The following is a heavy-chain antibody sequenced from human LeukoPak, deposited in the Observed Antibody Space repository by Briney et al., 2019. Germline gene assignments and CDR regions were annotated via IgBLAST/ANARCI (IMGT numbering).Heavy chain of an antibody. CDR1: GFTFSSYA. J-gene: IGHJ6*02. CDR3: ARDNCSSTSCYLYGMDV. Sequence: GGSLRLSCAASGFTFSSYAMSWVRQAPGKGLEWVAVIWYDGSNKYYADSVKGRFTISRDNSKNTLYLQMNSLRAEDTAVYYCARDNCSSTSCYLYGMDVWGQGTTVTVSS. D-gene: IGHD2-2*01. V-gene: IGHV3-33*08. CDR2: IWYDGSNK.